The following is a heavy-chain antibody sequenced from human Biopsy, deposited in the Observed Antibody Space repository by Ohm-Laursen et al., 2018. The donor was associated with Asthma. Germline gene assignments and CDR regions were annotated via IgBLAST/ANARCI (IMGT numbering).Heavy chain of an antibody. CDR1: GFTFTSYA. Sequence: SLRLSFAPSGFTFTSYAMSWVRQAPGKGLEWVSAISGSGGSTYYADSVKGRFTISRDNSKNTLYLQMNSLRAEDTAVYYCATFPYGDYLPLDYWGQGTLVTVSS. D-gene: IGHD4-17*01. CDR3: ATFPYGDYLPLDY. V-gene: IGHV3-23*01. CDR2: ISGSGGST. J-gene: IGHJ4*02.